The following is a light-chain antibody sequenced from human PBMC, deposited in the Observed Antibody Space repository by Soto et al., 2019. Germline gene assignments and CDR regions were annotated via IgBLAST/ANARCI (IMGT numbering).Light chain of an antibody. CDR1: QGIYKY. CDR2: GVS. CDR3: QKYNNAPWT. J-gene: IGKJ1*01. Sequence: DIQMTQSPSSLSASVGDTVTITCRASQGIYKYLAWYQQKSGLVPKLLIYGVSTLQSGVPSRFSGSGSGTDFTLTISSLQPEDAATYYCQKYNNAPWTFGQGTKVEIK. V-gene: IGKV1-27*01.